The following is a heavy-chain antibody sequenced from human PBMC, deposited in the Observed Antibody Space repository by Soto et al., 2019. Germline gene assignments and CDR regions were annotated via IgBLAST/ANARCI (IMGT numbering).Heavy chain of an antibody. CDR3: ARLGGYYQAFDN. J-gene: IGHJ4*02. CDR2: IYYTGTS. CDR1: GGSIRNNY. D-gene: IGHD3-3*01. Sequence: PSETLSLTCTVSGGSIRNNYWSWIRQPPGKGLEWVGYIYYTGTSKYNPSLKSRVTISVDSSKNQFSLKLDSVTAADTAVYYCARLGGYYQAFDNWGQGNLVTVSS. V-gene: IGHV4-59*08.